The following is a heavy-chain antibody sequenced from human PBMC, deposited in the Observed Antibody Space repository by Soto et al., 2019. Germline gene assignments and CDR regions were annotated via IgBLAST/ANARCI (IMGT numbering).Heavy chain of an antibody. V-gene: IGHV5-10-1*01. Sequence: EVQLVQSGAEVKKPGESLRISCKGSGYSFTNYWISWLRQMHGKGLEWMGRIDPSDSYTNYSPSFQGHVTISADKSMRPAYSQWSSLKASDTAMYYCAREGYYYNSSGYYRETWFDPWGQGTLVTVSS. CDR1: GYSFTNYW. CDR3: AREGYYYNSSGYYRETWFDP. J-gene: IGHJ5*02. CDR2: IDPSDSYT. D-gene: IGHD3-22*01.